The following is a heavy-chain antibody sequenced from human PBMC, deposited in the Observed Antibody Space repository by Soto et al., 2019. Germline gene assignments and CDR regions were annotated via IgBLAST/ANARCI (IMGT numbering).Heavy chain of an antibody. Sequence: GESLKISCKGSGYSFTSYWIGWVRQMPGKGLEWMGIIYPGDSDTRYSPSSQGQVTISADKSISTAYLQWSSLKASDTAMYYCARQGGVAVAGTGGYYYGMDVWGQGTTVTVSS. V-gene: IGHV5-51*01. CDR2: IYPGDSDT. CDR1: GYSFTSYW. CDR3: ARQGGVAVAGTGGYYYGMDV. J-gene: IGHJ6*02. D-gene: IGHD6-19*01.